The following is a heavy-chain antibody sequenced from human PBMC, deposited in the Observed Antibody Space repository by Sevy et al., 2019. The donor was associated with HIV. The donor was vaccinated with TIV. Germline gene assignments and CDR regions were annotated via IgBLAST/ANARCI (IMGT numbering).Heavy chain of an antibody. D-gene: IGHD4-17*01. J-gene: IGHJ4*02. CDR2: ISYDGSNK. Sequence: GGYLRLSCAASGFTFSSYGMHWVRQAPGKGLEWVAVISYDGSNKYYAHSVKGRFTISRDSSKNTLYLQMNSLRAEDTAVYYCTKPTDYDGFFDYWGQGTLVTVSS. CDR1: GFTFSSYG. V-gene: IGHV3-30*18. CDR3: TKPTDYDGFFDY.